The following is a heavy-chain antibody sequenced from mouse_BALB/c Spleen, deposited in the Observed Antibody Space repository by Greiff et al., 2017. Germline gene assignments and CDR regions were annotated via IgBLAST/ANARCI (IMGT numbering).Heavy chain of an antibody. CDR2: ISDGGSYT. J-gene: IGHJ2*01. CDR3: ARGDYYGSIDY. V-gene: IGHV5-4*02. CDR1: GFTFSDYY. D-gene: IGHD1-1*01. Sequence: EVKLVESGGGLVKPGGSLKLSCAASGFTFSDYYMYWVRQTPEKRLEWVATISDGGSYTYYPDSVKGRFTISRDNAKNNLYLQMSSLKSEDTAMYYCARGDYYGSIDYWGQGTTLTVSS.